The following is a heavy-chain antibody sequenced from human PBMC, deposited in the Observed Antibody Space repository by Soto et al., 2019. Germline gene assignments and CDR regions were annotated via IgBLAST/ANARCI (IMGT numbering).Heavy chain of an antibody. V-gene: IGHV3-33*01. J-gene: IGHJ4*02. Sequence: GGSLRLSCEASGFTFNTYSMHWVRQPPGKGLEWLAAIWYDGTQKYYADSVKGRFIISRDNSKKTVYLEMNSQRAEDTAVYYCARAGGSTVTGLWHFDSWGQGTLVTVSS. D-gene: IGHD4-17*01. CDR1: GFTFNTYS. CDR3: ARAGGSTVTGLWHFDS. CDR2: IWYDGTQK.